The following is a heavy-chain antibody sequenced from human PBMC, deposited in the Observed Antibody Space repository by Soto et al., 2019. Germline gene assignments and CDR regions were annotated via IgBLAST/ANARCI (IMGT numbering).Heavy chain of an antibody. CDR1: GGTFSSYT. CDR2: IIPILGIA. CDR3: ARSLHHHLITMVRGDSFPFVP. Sequence: SVKVSCKASGGTFSSYTISWVRQAPGQGLEWMGRIIPILGIANYAQKFQGRVTITADKSTSTAYMELSSLRSEDTAVYYCARSLHHHLITMVRGDSFPFVPWGQG. V-gene: IGHV1-69*02. J-gene: IGHJ5*02. D-gene: IGHD3-10*01.